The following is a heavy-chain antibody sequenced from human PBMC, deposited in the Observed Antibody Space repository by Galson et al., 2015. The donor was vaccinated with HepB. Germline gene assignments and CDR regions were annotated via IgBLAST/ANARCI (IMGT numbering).Heavy chain of an antibody. CDR2: ISSSSSTI. J-gene: IGHJ3*02. V-gene: IGHV3-48*01. Sequence: SLRLSCAASGFTFSSYSMNWVRQAPGKGLEWASYISSSSSTIYYADSVKGRFTISRDNAKNSLYLQMNSLRAEDTAVYYCARESFAFEAFDIWGQGTMVTVSS. D-gene: IGHD2/OR15-2a*01. CDR1: GFTFSSYS. CDR3: ARESFAFEAFDI.